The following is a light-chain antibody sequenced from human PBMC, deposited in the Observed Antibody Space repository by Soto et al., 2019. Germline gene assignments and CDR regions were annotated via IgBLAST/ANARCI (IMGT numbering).Light chain of an antibody. V-gene: IGKV3-11*01. CDR3: QQRSNWPGT. Sequence: EIVXTQSPXTLSLSPGERATLSCRASQSVSSYLAWYQQKPGQAPRLLIYDASNRATGIPARFSGSGSGTDFTLTISSLEPEDFAVYYCQQRSNWPGTFGQGTKLEIK. CDR2: DAS. J-gene: IGKJ2*01. CDR1: QSVSSY.